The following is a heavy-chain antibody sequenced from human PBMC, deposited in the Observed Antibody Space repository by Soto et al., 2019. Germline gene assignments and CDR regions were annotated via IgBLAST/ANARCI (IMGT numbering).Heavy chain of an antibody. Sequence: QLQLQESGPGLVKPSETLSLTCTVSGGSISTSNHYWGWIRQPPGKGLEWIGTVYHSGNTWNNPSLKSRLTRPVATSKNQFSLNLRSVTAADTAVYFCAREVGGAGIDYWGQGTRVTVSS. CDR1: GGSISTSNHY. CDR3: AREVGGAGIDY. J-gene: IGHJ4*02. CDR2: VYHSGNT. D-gene: IGHD1-26*01. V-gene: IGHV4-39*02.